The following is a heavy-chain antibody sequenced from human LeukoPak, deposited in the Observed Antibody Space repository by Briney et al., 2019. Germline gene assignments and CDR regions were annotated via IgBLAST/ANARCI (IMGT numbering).Heavy chain of an antibody. D-gene: IGHD1-14*01. J-gene: IGHJ4*02. CDR2: IYHSGST. V-gene: IGHV4-4*02. CDR3: ARVLPTITPTAGNFDC. Sequence: PSETLSLTCAVSGGSISSSYWWTWVRQPPGKGLEWIGEIYHSGSTNYNPSLESRVSISVDKSKNHFSLRLTSVTAADTAVYYCARVLPTITPTAGNFDCWGQGTLVTVSS. CDR1: GGSISSSYW.